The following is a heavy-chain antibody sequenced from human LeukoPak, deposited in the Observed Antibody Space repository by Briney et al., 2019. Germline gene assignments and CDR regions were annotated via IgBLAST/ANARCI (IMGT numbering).Heavy chain of an antibody. J-gene: IGHJ4*02. CDR3: ARDLYRIVVVPHYFDY. CDR1: GFTFSDYY. CDR2: IQQDGSDK. D-gene: IGHD3-22*01. Sequence: SGGSLRLSCAASGFTFSDYYMSWVRQAPGKGLEWVANIQQDGSDKYYVDSVKGRFTISRDNAKNSLYLQMNSLRAEDTAVYYCARDLYRIVVVPHYFDYWGQGTLVTVSS. V-gene: IGHV3-7*01.